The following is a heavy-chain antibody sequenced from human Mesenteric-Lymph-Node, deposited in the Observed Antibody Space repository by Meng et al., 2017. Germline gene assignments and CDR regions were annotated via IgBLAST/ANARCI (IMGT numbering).Heavy chain of an antibody. J-gene: IGHJ4*02. CDR1: GGSVSSGSYY. CDR2: IYYSGST. Sequence: QVQLQGSGPGLVRPSETLSLTCTVSGGSVSSGSYYWSWIRQPPGKGLEWIGYIYYSGSTNYNPSLKSRVTISVDTSKNQFSLRLSSVTAADTAMYYCTTLYGDSISWGQGTLVTVSS. V-gene: IGHV4-61*01. CDR3: TTLYGDSIS. D-gene: IGHD4-17*01.